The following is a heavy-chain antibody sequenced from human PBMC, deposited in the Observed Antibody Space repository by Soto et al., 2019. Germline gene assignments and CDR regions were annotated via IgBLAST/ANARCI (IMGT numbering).Heavy chain of an antibody. V-gene: IGHV1-69*02. CDR2: IIPILGIA. Sequence: GASVKVSCKASGGTFSSYTTSWVRQAPGQGLEWMGRIIPILGIANYAQKFQGRVTITADKSTSTAYKELSSLRSEDTAVYYCARGITMVRGVFPYFDYWGQGTLVTVSS. CDR3: ARGITMVRGVFPYFDY. J-gene: IGHJ4*02. D-gene: IGHD3-10*01. CDR1: GGTFSSYT.